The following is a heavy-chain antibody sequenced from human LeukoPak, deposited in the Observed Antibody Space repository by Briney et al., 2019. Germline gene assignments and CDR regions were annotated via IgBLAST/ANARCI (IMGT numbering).Heavy chain of an antibody. V-gene: IGHV3-33*06. J-gene: IGHJ4*02. Sequence: GGSLRLSCAASGFTFDDYGMHWVRQAPGKGLEWVAVIWYDGSNKYYADSVKGRFTISRDNSKNTLYLQMNSLRAEDTAVYYCAKGLMYSGFDYWGQGTLVTVSS. CDR3: AKGLMYSGFDY. D-gene: IGHD6-13*01. CDR1: GFTFDDYG. CDR2: IWYDGSNK.